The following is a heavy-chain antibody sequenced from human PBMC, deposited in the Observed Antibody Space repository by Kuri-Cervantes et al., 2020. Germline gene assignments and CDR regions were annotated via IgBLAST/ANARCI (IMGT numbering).Heavy chain of an antibody. D-gene: IGHD2-15*01. J-gene: IGHJ6*02. CDR1: GFTFSSYG. CDR2: IWYDGSNK. V-gene: IGHV3-33*01. Sequence: GESLKISCAASGFTFSSYGMHWVRQAPGKGLEWVAVIWYDGSNKYYADSVKGRFTISRDNSRNTLYLQMNSLRAEDTAVYYCAGELGYCSGGSCWMNYYYYYGMDVWGQGTTVTVSS. CDR3: AGELGYCSGGSCWMNYYYYYGMDV.